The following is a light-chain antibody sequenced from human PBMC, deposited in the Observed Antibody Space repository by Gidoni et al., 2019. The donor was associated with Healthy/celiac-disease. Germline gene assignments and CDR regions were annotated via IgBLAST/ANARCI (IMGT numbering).Light chain of an antibody. V-gene: IGLV1-40*01. CDR1: SSNIGAGYD. J-gene: IGLJ2*01. CDR2: GNS. Sequence: QSVLTQPPSVSGAPGQRVTIPCTGSSSNIGAGYDVHWYQQLPGTAPKRLIYGNSHRPSGVPDRFSGSKSGTSASLAITGLQAEDEADYYCQSYDSSLSGSHVVFGGGTKLTVL. CDR3: QSYDSSLSGSHVV.